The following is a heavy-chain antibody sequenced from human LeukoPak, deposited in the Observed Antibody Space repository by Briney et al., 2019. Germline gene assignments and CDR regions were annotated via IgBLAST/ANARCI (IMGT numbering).Heavy chain of an antibody. V-gene: IGHV4-61*02. J-gene: IGHJ4*02. CDR3: ARDLDSLDY. CDR1: GGSISSGSYY. D-gene: IGHD3-22*01. CDR2: IYTSGST. Sequence: SETLSLTCTVSGGSISSGSYYWSWIRQPAGKGLEWIGRIYTSGSTNCNPSLKSRVTISVDTSKNQFSLKLSSVTAADTAVYYCARDLDSLDYWGQGTLVTVSS.